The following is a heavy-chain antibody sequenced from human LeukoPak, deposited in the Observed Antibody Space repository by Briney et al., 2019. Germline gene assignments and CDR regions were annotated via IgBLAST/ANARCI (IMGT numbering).Heavy chain of an antibody. V-gene: IGHV4-59*01. CDR3: ARAPGYSYGSAYDY. CDR1: GGSISSYY. D-gene: IGHD5-18*01. J-gene: IGHJ4*02. Sequence: SEILSLTCTVSGGSISSYYWSWIRQPPGKGLEWIGYIYYSGSTNYNPSLKSRVTISVDTSKNQFSLKLSSVTAADTAVYYCARAPGYSYGSAYDYWGQGTLVTVSS. CDR2: IYYSGST.